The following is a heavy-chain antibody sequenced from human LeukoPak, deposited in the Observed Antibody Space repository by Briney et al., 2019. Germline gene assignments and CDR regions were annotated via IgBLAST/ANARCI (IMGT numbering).Heavy chain of an antibody. CDR2: IKQDGSEK. CDR1: GFTFSSYW. CDR3: ARAWSSSWYPYYFDY. J-gene: IGHJ4*02. V-gene: IGHV3-7*01. D-gene: IGHD6-13*01. Sequence: PGGSLRLSCAASGFTFSSYWMSWVRQAPGKGLEWVANIKQDGSEKYYVDSVKGRFTISRDNAKNLLYLQMNSLRAGDTAVYYCARAWSSSWYPYYFDYWGQGTLVTVSS.